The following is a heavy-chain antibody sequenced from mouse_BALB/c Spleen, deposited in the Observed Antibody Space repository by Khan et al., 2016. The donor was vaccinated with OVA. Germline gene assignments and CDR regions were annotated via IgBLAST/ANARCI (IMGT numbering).Heavy chain of an antibody. Sequence: EVELVESGGGLVQPGGSRKLSCAASGFTFSSFGMHWVRQAPEKGLEWVAYISSGSSTIYYADTVKGRITISRDNPKNTLFLQMTSLRSEDTAMYYCARMFYYYGSFDYWGQGTTLTVSS. V-gene: IGHV5-17*02. CDR1: GFTFSSFG. D-gene: IGHD1-1*01. J-gene: IGHJ2*01. CDR3: ARMFYYYGSFDY. CDR2: ISSGSSTI.